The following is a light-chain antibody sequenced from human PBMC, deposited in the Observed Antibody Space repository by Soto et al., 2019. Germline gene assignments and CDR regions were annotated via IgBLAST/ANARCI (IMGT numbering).Light chain of an antibody. CDR3: QQYHSYHALT. J-gene: IGKJ4*01. CDR2: SVS. CDR1: QDIGSF. V-gene: IGKV1-8*01. Sequence: AIRLTQSPSSFSASTGDRVTITCRASQDIGSFLAWYQQRPGKAPNLLIYSVSNLQSGVPSRFSGSGSGTDFTLTISSLQYEDFATQVCQQYHSYHALTCGGGTKVDIK.